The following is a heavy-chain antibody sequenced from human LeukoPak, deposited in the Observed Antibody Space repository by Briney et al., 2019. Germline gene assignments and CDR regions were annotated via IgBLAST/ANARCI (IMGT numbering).Heavy chain of an antibody. V-gene: IGHV4-59*08. J-gene: IGHJ2*01. CDR2: IYYTGST. CDR3: ARYLAAGYFDL. D-gene: IGHD6-25*01. CDR1: GGSIVSYY. Sequence: SETLSLTCTVSGGSIVSYYWSWIRQPPGKGLEWIGYIYYTGSTNYNPSLRSRVTISVDTSKNQFSLKLSSVTAADTAVYYCARYLAAGYFDLWGRGTLVTVSS.